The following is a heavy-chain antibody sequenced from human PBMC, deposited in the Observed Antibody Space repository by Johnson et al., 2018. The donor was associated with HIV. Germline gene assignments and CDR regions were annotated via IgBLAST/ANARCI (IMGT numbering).Heavy chain of an antibody. CDR1: GFTFSSYG. CDR2: IGYDGSNK. V-gene: IGHV3-30*02. CDR3: AKCPSVSTCDAFDI. Sequence: QVQLVESGGGVVQPGGSLRLSCVASGFTFSSYGMHWVRQAPGKGLEWVAVIGYDGSNKYYADYVRGRFTISRDNSQNTLYLKMNSLRAEDTAVYYCAKCPSVSTCDAFDIWGQGTMVTVPS. D-gene: IGHD6-13*01. J-gene: IGHJ3*02.